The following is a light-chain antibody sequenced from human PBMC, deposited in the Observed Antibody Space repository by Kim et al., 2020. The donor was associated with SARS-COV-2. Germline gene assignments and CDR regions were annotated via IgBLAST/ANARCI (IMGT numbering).Light chain of an antibody. CDR1: QSVTSTY. Sequence: SPGERAPLSCRASQSVTSTYLAWYQHKPGQAPRLLIYAASIRATGIPDRFSGSGSGTDFTLTISRLEPEDFALYYCQQYGKSPRNFGQGTKVDIK. CDR3: QQYGKSPRN. CDR2: AAS. V-gene: IGKV3-20*01. J-gene: IGKJ2*01.